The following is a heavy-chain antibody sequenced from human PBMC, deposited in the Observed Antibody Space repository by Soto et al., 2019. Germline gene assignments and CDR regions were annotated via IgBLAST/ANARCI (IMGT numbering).Heavy chain of an antibody. CDR1: GGTFSSYA. Sequence: QVQLVQSGAEVKKPGSSVKVSCKASGGTFSSYAISWVRQAPGQGLEWMGGIIPIFGTANYAQKFQGRVTITADESTSTAYMELSSLRAEDTAVYYCARVRVTAASYYYYGMDVWGQGTTVTVSS. J-gene: IGHJ6*02. V-gene: IGHV1-69*01. D-gene: IGHD2-21*02. CDR2: IIPIFGTA. CDR3: ARVRVTAASYYYYGMDV.